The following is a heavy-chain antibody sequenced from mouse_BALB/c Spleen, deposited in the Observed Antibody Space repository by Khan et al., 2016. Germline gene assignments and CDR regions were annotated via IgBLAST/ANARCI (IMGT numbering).Heavy chain of an antibody. D-gene: IGHD1-1*01. CDR1: GFNIKDTY. Sequence: EVELVESGAELVKPGASVKLSCTASGFNIKDTYMHWVKQRPEQGLEWIGRIDPANGNTKYDPKFQGKATITADTSSNTAYLQLSSLTSEDTAVYYCARTTVDYWGQGTTLTVSS. V-gene: IGHV14-3*02. CDR2: IDPANGNT. CDR3: ARTTVDY. J-gene: IGHJ2*01.